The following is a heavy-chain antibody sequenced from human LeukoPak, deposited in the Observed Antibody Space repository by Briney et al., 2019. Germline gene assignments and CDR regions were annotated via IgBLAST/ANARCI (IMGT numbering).Heavy chain of an antibody. V-gene: IGHV1-2*02. J-gene: IGHJ6*03. CDR1: GYTFTGYY. CDR3: ARVVYSGYDFRGAMDV. Sequence: PRASVKVSCKASGYTFTGYYMHWVRQAPGQGLEWMGWINSNSGGANYAQKFQGRVTMTRDTSISTAYMELSRLRSDDTAVYYCARVVYSGYDFRGAMDVWGKGTTVTVSS. CDR2: INSNSGGA. D-gene: IGHD5-12*01.